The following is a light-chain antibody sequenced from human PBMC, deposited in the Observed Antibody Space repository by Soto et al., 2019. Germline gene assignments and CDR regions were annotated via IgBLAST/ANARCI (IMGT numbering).Light chain of an antibody. CDR2: KDN. V-gene: IGLV3-25*03. Sequence: SYELTQPPSESVSPGQTARITCSGDALAKQYAYWYQQKPGQAPVLLIHKDNERPSGIPERFSGSSSGTTATLTISGVQAEDEGDYYCQSADSSATYGDVLFGGGTKLTVL. CDR1: ALAKQY. J-gene: IGLJ2*01. CDR3: QSADSSATYGDVL.